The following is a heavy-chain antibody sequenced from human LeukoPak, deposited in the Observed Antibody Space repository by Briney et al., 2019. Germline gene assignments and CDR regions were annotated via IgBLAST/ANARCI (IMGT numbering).Heavy chain of an antibody. J-gene: IGHJ3*02. CDR3: AMGGTSRSSGGGDAFDI. V-gene: IGHV1-2*02. CDR2: INPNSGGT. Sequence: ASVKVSCKASGYTFTGYYMHWVRQAPGQGLEWMGWINPNSGGTNYAQKFQGRVTMTRDTSISTAYMELSRLRSDDTAVYYCAMGGTSRSSGGGDAFDIWGQGTMVTVSS. CDR1: GYTFTGYY. D-gene: IGHD6-6*01.